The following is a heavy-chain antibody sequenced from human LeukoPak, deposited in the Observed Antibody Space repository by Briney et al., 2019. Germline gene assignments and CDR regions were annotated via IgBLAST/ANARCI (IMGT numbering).Heavy chain of an antibody. V-gene: IGHV3-23*01. Sequence: GGSLRLSCAASGFTFSYYAMTWVRQAPGKGLEWVAAISGSGNNTYYADSVKGRFTISRDNSKNALYLQMNSLRAEDTAVYYCATCRAGLNLLDYWGQGTLVTVSS. D-gene: IGHD5-24*01. CDR1: GFTFSYYA. CDR2: ISGSGNNT. J-gene: IGHJ4*02. CDR3: ATCRAGLNLLDY.